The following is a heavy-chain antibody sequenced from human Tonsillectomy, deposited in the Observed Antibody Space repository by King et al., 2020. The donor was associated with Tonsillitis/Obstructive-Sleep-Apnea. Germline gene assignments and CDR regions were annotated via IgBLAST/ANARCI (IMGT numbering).Heavy chain of an antibody. CDR2: IYFSGTT. CDR3: ARGDGDYELYYLDH. Sequence: QLQESGPGLVKPSQTLSLTCTVSGGSISSGGYYWSWIRQHPGKGLEWIGYIYFSGTTYYNPSLKSRVTISVDTSKNQFSLKLTSVTAADTAVYYCARGDGDYELYYLDHWGQGTLVTVSS. CDR1: GGSISSGGYY. D-gene: IGHD4-17*01. J-gene: IGHJ4*02. V-gene: IGHV4-31*03.